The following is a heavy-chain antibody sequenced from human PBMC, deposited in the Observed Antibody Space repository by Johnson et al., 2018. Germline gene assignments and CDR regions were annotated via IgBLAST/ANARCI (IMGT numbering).Heavy chain of an antibody. Sequence: QVQLQESGPGLVKPSETVSLTCTISRGSISSYYWNWIRQPAGKGLEWIGRIYASGSTNYNPSLKSRVTMSVDTSKNQFSLRLNSVTAADTAVYYWARQGIEFHDSFDIWGQGTMVAVSS. CDR2: IYASGST. CDR1: RGSISSYY. D-gene: IGHD3-22*01. CDR3: ARQGIEFHDSFDI. J-gene: IGHJ3*02. V-gene: IGHV4-4*07.